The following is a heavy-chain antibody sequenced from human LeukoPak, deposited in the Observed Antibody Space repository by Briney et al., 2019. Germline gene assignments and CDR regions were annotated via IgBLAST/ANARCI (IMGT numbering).Heavy chain of an antibody. D-gene: IGHD1-26*01. V-gene: IGHV3-66*02. J-gene: IGHJ6*03. CDR2: IYSGGST. CDR1: GVSVSSNY. CDR3: ARVKPKYTGSHYYYYMDV. Sequence: GGSLRLSCAASGVSVSSNYMIWVRQAPGKGLEWVSTIYSGGSTYYVDSVKGRFTIASDNSKNTLYLQMSSLRPDGAAVYYCARVKPKYTGSHYYYYMDVWGKGTTVTVS.